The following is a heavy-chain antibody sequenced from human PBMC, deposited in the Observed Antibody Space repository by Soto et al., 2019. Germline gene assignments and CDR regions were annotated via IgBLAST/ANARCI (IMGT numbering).Heavy chain of an antibody. V-gene: IGHV3-30-3*01. D-gene: IGHD3-16*01. Sequence: QVQLVESGGGVDQPGRSLRLSCAASGFTFSSYAMDWVRQAPGKGLEWVAVISYDGSNKYYADSVKGRFTISRDNSKNTLYLQTNSLRAEDTAVYYCARDTVGESWGQGTLVTVSS. CDR1: GFTFSSYA. CDR2: ISYDGSNK. J-gene: IGHJ4*02. CDR3: ARDTVGES.